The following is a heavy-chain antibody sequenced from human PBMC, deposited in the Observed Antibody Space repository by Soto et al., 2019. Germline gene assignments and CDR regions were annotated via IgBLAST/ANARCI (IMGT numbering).Heavy chain of an antibody. D-gene: IGHD3-10*01. CDR1: GFTFDDYA. Sequence: EVQLVESGGGLVQPGRSLRLSGAASGFTFDDYAMHWVRQAPGKGLEWVSGISWNSGSIGYADSVKGRFTISRDNAKNSLYLQMNSLKAEDTALYYCAKDISPYYYGSGSYYQPYWGQGTLVTVSS. V-gene: IGHV3-9*01. CDR2: ISWNSGSI. J-gene: IGHJ4*02. CDR3: AKDISPYYYGSGSYYQPY.